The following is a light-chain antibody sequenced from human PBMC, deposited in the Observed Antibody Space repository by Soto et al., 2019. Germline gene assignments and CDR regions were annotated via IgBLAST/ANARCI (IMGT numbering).Light chain of an antibody. CDR1: QSISSW. CDR2: DAS. CDR3: QQSNSNSWT. V-gene: IGKV1-5*01. Sequence: DIQMTQSPSTLSASVGDRVTITCRASQSISSWLAWYQQKPGKAPKVLIYDASRLESGVPSRFSGSGSGTEFTLTISSLQPADFATYYCQQSNSNSWTFGQGTKVDIK. J-gene: IGKJ1*01.